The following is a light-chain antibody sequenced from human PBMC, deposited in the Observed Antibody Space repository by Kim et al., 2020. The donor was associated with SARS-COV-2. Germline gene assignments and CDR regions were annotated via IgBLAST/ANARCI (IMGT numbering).Light chain of an antibody. V-gene: IGKV1-6*01. Sequence: AIQMTQSPSSLSASVGDRVTITCRASQDIRNDLGWYQHKSGQAPKVLIYGASTLQSGVPSRFSGSGSGTDFTLTISSLQPDDFATYYCLQDYSNPRTFGQGTKVDIK. CDR2: GAS. J-gene: IGKJ1*01. CDR1: QDIRND. CDR3: LQDYSNPRT.